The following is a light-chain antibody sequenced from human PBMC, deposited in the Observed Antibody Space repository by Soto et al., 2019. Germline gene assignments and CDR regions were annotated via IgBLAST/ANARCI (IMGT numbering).Light chain of an antibody. CDR3: QQGNRFPFT. CDR2: GAS. Sequence: DIQITQSPSSVSASVGDRVTVTCRASQNVSSWLAWYQQTPGKAPKLLIYGASTLHRGVPARFSGSGSGTEFTLVVSSLQPEDFATYFCQQGNRFPFTFGPGT. CDR1: QNVSSW. V-gene: IGKV1-12*01. J-gene: IGKJ3*01.